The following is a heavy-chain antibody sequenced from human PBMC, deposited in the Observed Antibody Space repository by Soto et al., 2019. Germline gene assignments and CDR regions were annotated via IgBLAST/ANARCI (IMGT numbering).Heavy chain of an antibody. CDR1: GYSFSTYW. J-gene: IGHJ4*02. Sequence: PEESLKISCKGSGYSFSTYWIGWVRQMPGKGLEWMGIIYPGDSDTRYSPPFQGQVTISADKSITTAYLQWSSLKASDTAIYYCARGYYYDSSGLSYFDNWGQGTLVTVSS. D-gene: IGHD3-22*01. CDR3: ARGYYYDSSGLSYFDN. CDR2: IYPGDSDT. V-gene: IGHV5-51*01.